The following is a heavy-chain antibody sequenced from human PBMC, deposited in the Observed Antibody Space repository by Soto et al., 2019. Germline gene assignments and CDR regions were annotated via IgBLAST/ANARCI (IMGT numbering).Heavy chain of an antibody. CDR2: IIPIFGTA. V-gene: IGHV1-69*12. J-gene: IGHJ6*02. CDR1: GGTFSSYA. Sequence: QVQLVQSGAEVKKPGSSVKVSCKASGGTFSSYAISWVRQAPGQGLEWMGGIIPIFGTANYAQKFQGRVTITADESTSPAYMELSSLRSEDTAVYYCARDSFAYDSSGYYSDYYYGMDVWGQGTTVTVSS. CDR3: ARDSFAYDSSGYYSDYYYGMDV. D-gene: IGHD3-22*01.